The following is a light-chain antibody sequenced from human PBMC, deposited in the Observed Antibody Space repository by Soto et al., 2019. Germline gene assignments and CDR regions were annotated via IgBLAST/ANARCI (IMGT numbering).Light chain of an antibody. CDR3: QQRSNWPRT. CDR1: QSVGSD. Sequence: EIVLTQSPGTLSLSPGERATLSCKASQSVGSDLAWYQQKPGQAPRLLIYDASNRATGIPARFSGSGSGTDCTLTISSLEPEDVAVYYCQQRSNWPRTFGQGTKVDIK. CDR2: DAS. J-gene: IGKJ1*01. V-gene: IGKV3-11*01.